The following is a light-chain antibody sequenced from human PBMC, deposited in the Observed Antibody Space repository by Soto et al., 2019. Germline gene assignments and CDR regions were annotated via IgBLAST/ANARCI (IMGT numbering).Light chain of an antibody. V-gene: IGLV2-8*01. CDR2: EVI. J-gene: IGLJ1*01. CDR1: SSDVGRYNY. Sequence: QSALTQPPSASGSPGQSVTISCTGTSSDVGRYNYVSWYQQHPGKAPKLMIYEVIKRPSGVPDRFSGSKSGNTASLTVSGLQVEDEAEYYCSSYTGSNNPYVFGAGTQLTVL. CDR3: SSYTGSNNPYV.